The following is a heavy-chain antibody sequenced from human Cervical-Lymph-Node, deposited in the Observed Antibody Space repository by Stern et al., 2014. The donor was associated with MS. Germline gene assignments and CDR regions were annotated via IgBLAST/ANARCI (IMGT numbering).Heavy chain of an antibody. CDR2: FAPEDGER. V-gene: IGHV1-24*01. CDR3: ATDQDGDYSPDGS. J-gene: IGHJ5*02. D-gene: IGHD4-17*01. Sequence: VQLVESGAEVKKPGASVKVSCQVSGYTLTELSMHSVRQAPGKGLEWMGGFAPEDGERIYAKKFQGRVTMTEDTSTDTAYMELRSLRSEDTAVYYCATDQDGDYSPDGSWGQGTLVTVSS. CDR1: GYTLTELS.